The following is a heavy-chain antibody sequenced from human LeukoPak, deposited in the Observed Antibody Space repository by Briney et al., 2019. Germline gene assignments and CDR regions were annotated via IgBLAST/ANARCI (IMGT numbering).Heavy chain of an antibody. V-gene: IGHV3-7*01. CDR1: GLTFTNYW. CDR3: ATDGRAGRHDFDY. Sequence: GGSLRLSCAASGLTFTNYWMSWVRPAPGKGLEGVANIKEDGSQTYYEASEKGRFTISRDNAKNSVYLQMDSLRAEDTAVYFCATDGRAGRHDFDYWGQGTLVTVSS. J-gene: IGHJ4*02. D-gene: IGHD3-10*01. CDR2: IKEDGSQT.